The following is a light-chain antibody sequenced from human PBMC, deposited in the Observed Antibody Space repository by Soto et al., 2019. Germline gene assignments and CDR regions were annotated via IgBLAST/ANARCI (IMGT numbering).Light chain of an antibody. J-gene: IGLJ1*01. CDR2: SSN. CDR3: AAWDDSLNGHV. CDR1: SSNIGSNH. Sequence: QSVLTQPPSASGTPGQRVTISCSGGSSNIGSNHVNWYQQLPGTAPKLLIYSSNQRPSGVPDRFSGSRSGTAASLAISGLQSEDETDYYCAAWDDSLNGHVFGTGTKATAL. V-gene: IGLV1-44*01.